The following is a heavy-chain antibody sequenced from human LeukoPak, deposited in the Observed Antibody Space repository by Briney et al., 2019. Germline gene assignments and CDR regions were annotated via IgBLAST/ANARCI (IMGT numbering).Heavy chain of an antibody. J-gene: IGHJ4*02. Sequence: GGSLRLSCEASGFTFSSYSMNWVRQAPGKGLEWVSYISGSGSPADYADSVKGRFTISRDNTKNSLFLQMHSLRAEDTAVYYCARDHDWAFDYWGPGTLVTVSS. CDR2: ISGSGSPA. CDR3: ARDHDWAFDY. CDR1: GFTFSSYS. V-gene: IGHV3-48*04. D-gene: IGHD3-9*01.